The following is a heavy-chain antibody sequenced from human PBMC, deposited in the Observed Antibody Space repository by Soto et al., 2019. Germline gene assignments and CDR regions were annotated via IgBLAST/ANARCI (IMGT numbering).Heavy chain of an antibody. D-gene: IGHD6-13*01. J-gene: IGHJ6*03. CDR1: GFSLSTSGVG. Sequence: QITLKESGPTLVKPTQTLTLTCTFSGFSLSTSGVGVGWIRQPPGKALEWLALIYWDDDKRYSPSLKSRLTITKDTSKHPVVLTMTNMDPVDTATYYCAHLSYRRSWVGYYYYYMDVWGKGTTVTVSS. V-gene: IGHV2-5*02. CDR3: AHLSYRRSWVGYYYYYMDV. CDR2: IYWDDDK.